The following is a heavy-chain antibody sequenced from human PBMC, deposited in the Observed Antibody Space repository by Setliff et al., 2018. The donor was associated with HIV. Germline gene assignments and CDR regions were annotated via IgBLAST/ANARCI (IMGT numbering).Heavy chain of an antibody. D-gene: IGHD5-18*01. J-gene: IGHJ4*02. CDR1: GFTFTSYW. Sequence: LRLSCAASGFTFTSYWMIWVRQAPGKGLEWVTFIRYDGSNEYYGDSVKGRFTISRDNSKNTLYLQMNSLRAEDTAVYYCAKGGYGGAYYVAGYWGQGTKVTVSS. CDR3: AKGGYGGAYYVAGY. V-gene: IGHV3-30*02. CDR2: IRYDGSNE.